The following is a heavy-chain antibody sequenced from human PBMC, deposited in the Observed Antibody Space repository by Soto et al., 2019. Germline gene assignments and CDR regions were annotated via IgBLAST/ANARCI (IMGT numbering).Heavy chain of an antibody. D-gene: IGHD3-22*01. V-gene: IGHV3-30*18. Sequence: PVGSLRLSCAASGFTFRSYGMHWVRQAPGKGLEWVAVISYDGYNKYYADSVKGRFTISRDNSKNTLYLQMNSLRAEDTAVYYCAKAQYYDSSGYIFDYWGQGTLVTISS. CDR3: AKAQYYDSSGYIFDY. J-gene: IGHJ4*02. CDR2: ISYDGYNK. CDR1: GFTFRSYG.